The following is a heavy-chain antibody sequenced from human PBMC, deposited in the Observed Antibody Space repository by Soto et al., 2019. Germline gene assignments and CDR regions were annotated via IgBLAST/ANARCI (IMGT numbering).Heavy chain of an antibody. V-gene: IGHV1-3*01. D-gene: IGHD3-3*01. J-gene: IGHJ6*02. CDR1: GYTFTSYA. Sequence: ASVKVSCKASGYTFTSYAMHWVRQAPGQRLEWMGWINAGNGNTEYSQKFQGRVTITRDTSASTAYMELSSLRSEDTAVYYCARDLYYDFWSGYSGYYYYGMDVWGQGTTVTVSS. CDR2: INAGNGNT. CDR3: ARDLYYDFWSGYSGYYYYGMDV.